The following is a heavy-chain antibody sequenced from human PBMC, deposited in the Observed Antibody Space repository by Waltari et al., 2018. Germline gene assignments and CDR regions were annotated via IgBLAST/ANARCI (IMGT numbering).Heavy chain of an antibody. J-gene: IGHJ4*02. V-gene: IGHV3-23*01. CDR1: GFTFSSYA. D-gene: IGHD2-21*02. Sequence: EVQLLESGGGLVQPGGSLRLSCAASGFTFSSYAMSWVRQAPGKGLEWVSAISGGGGSTYYAESVKGRFTISRDNSKNTLYLQMNSLRAEDTAVYYCAKDDASLIVVVTSAFDYWGQGTLVTVSS. CDR2: ISGGGGST. CDR3: AKDDASLIVVVTSAFDY.